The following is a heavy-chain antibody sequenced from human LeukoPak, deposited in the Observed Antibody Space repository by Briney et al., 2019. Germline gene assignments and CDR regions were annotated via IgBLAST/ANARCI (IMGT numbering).Heavy chain of an antibody. J-gene: IGHJ6*03. D-gene: IGHD5-24*01. CDR3: ARVTATISFYYYMDV. CDR1: GGSISSYY. Sequence: SETLSLTCTVSGGSISSYYWSWIRQPPGKGLEWIGYIYYRGSTNYNPSLKSRVTISVDTSKNQFSLKLSSVTAADTAVYYCARVTATISFYYYMDVWGKGTTVTISS. V-gene: IGHV4-59*01. CDR2: IYYRGST.